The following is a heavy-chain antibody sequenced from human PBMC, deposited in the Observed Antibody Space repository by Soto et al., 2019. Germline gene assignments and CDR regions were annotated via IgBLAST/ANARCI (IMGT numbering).Heavy chain of an antibody. CDR1: GGSISSYY. CDR3: ARDKAYCSGGSCYPSDY. CDR2: IYTSGST. V-gene: IGHV4-4*07. D-gene: IGHD2-15*01. J-gene: IGHJ4*02. Sequence: QVQLQESGPGLVKPSETLSLTCTVSGGSISSYYWSWIRQPAGKGLEWIGRIYTSGSTNYNRSLKSRVTMSVDTSKNQFSLKLSSVTAADTAVYYCARDKAYCSGGSCYPSDYWCQGTLVTVSS.